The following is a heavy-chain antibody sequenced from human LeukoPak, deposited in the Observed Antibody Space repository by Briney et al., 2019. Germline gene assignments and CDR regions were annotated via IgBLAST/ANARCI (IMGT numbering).Heavy chain of an antibody. J-gene: IGHJ4*02. CDR3: AKDTGLRGFDY. V-gene: IGHV3-9*01. CDR2: ISWNSGSI. Sequence: GGSLRLSCAASGFTFDDYAMHWVRQAPGKGLEWVSGISWNSGSIGYADSVKGRFTISRDNAKNSLYLQMNSLRAEDTALYYCAKDTGLRGFDYWGQGTLVTVSS. CDR1: GFTFDDYA. D-gene: IGHD4-17*01.